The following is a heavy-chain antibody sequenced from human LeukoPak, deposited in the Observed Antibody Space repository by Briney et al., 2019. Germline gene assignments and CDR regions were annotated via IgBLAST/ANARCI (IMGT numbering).Heavy chain of an antibody. V-gene: IGHV1-69*05. CDR3: AQFGDYFEF. Sequence: SVKVSCKASVDTFSSYAVNWVRQAPGQGLEWMGGIIPIFGTANYTQKFQGRLTITTDESTSTAYMELSSLRSDDTAVYCAAQFGDYFEFWGQGTLVTVSS. J-gene: IGHJ4*02. D-gene: IGHD5-24*01. CDR1: VDTFSSYA. CDR2: IIPIFGTA.